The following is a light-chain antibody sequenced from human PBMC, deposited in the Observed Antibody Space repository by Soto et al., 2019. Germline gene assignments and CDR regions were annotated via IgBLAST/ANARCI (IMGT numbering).Light chain of an antibody. J-gene: IGLJ3*02. CDR2: EVS. CDR3: NSYAGSNNWV. V-gene: IGLV2-8*01. Sequence: QSALTQPPSASGSPGQSVTISCTGTSSDNYVSWYQQHPGKAPKLMIYEVSKRPSGVPDRFSGSKSDNTASLTVSGLQAEDEADYYCNSYAGSNNWVFGGGTKLTVL. CDR1: SSDNY.